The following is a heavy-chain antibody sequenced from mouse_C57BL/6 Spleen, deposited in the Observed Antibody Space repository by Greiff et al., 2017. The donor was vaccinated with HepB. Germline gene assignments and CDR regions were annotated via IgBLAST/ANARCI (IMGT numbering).Heavy chain of an antibody. J-gene: IGHJ4*01. D-gene: IGHD3-2*02. CDR2: ISSGGDYS. CDR1: GFTFSSYA. CDR3: TRDSSGYRDYYAMDY. V-gene: IGHV5-9-1*02. Sequence: EVQVVESGEGLVKPGGSLKLSCAASGFTFSSYAMSWVRQTPEKRLEWVAYISSGGDYSYYADTVKGRFTISRDNARNTLYLQMSSLKSEDTAMYYCTRDSSGYRDYYAMDYWGQGTSVTVSS.